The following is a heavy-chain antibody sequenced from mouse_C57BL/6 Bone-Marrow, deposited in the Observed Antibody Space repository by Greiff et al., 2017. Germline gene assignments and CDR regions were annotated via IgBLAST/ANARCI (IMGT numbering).Heavy chain of an antibody. V-gene: IGHV14-1*01. CDR3: TTDYCGSETLY. Sequence: VQLQQSGAELVRPGASVKLSCTASGFNIKDYYMHWVKQRPEQGLEWIGRIDPEDGDTEYAPKFQGKATMTADTSSNTAYLQLSSLTSEDAAVCYCTTDYCGSETLYWGQGTTLTVSS. CDR1: GFNIKDYY. CDR2: IDPEDGDT. D-gene: IGHD1-1*01. J-gene: IGHJ2*01.